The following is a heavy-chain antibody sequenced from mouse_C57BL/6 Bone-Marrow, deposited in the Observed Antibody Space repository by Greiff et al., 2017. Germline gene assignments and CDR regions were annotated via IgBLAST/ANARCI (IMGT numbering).Heavy chain of an antibody. Sequence: QVQLKESGAELVRPGASVTLSCKASGYTFTDYEMHWVKQTPVHGLEWIGAIDPETGGTAYNQKFKGKATLTADKSSSTAYMELRSLTSEDSAVYYCQDEYDGGAYWGQGTLVTVSA. J-gene: IGHJ3*01. CDR1: GYTFTDYE. V-gene: IGHV1-15*01. CDR2: IDPETGGT. D-gene: IGHD2-4*01. CDR3: QDEYDGGAY.